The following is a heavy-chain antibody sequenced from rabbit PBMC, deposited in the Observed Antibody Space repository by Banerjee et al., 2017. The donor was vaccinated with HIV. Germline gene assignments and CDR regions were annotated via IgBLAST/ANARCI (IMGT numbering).Heavy chain of an antibody. CDR3: ARRGASGSGYYFNL. CDR2: IYAGSSDST. CDR1: GFDFSSNA. D-gene: IGHD1-1*01. J-gene: IGHJ4*01. Sequence: QEQLVESGGGLVQPEGSLTLTCKASGFDFSSNAMCWVRQAPGKRPEWIACIYAGSSDSTYYASWATGRFTISKTSSTTVTLQMTSLTAADTATYFCARRGASGSGYYFNLWGQGTLVTVS. V-gene: IGHV1S45*01.